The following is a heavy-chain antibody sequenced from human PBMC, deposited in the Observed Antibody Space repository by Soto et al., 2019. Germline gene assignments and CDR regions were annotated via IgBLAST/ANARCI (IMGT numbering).Heavy chain of an antibody. CDR1: GGTFDAYT. CDR3: ARLGTKAMDV. J-gene: IGHJ6*02. D-gene: IGHD2-2*01. CDR2: IIPLFGTA. Sequence: QVQLVQSGAEVRKPGSSVMVSCKASGGTFDAYTITWVRQAPGQGLEWMGGIIPLFGTANYAQKFQGRVTITADESTTTAHMELSSLRSEDTAVYFCARLGTKAMDVWGQGTTVTISS. V-gene: IGHV1-69*01.